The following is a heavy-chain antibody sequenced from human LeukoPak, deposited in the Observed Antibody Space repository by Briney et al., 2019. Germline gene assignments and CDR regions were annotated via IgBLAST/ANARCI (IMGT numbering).Heavy chain of an antibody. CDR1: GFAFSNYA. J-gene: IGHJ4*02. V-gene: IGHV3-20*04. CDR3: AREDASAIDY. CDR2: INWNGGST. Sequence: GGSLRLSCAASGFAFSNYAVAWVRQAPGKGLEWVSGINWNGGSTGYADSVKGRFTISRDNAKNSLYLQMNSLRAEDTAVYYCAREDASAIDYWGQGALVTVSS. D-gene: IGHD2-2*01.